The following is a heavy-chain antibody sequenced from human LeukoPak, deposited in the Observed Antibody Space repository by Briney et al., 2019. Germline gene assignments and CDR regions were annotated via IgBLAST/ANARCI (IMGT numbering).Heavy chain of an antibody. CDR3: ARSRGSITMIVVVGYYSDY. Sequence: SETLSLTCAVYGGSFSGYYWSWIRQPPGKGLEWIGEINHSGSTNYNPSLKSRVTISVDTSKNQFSLKLSSVTAADTAVYYCARSRGSITMIVVVGYYSDYWGQGTLVTVSS. J-gene: IGHJ4*02. D-gene: IGHD3-22*01. CDR2: INHSGST. CDR1: GGSFSGYY. V-gene: IGHV4-34*01.